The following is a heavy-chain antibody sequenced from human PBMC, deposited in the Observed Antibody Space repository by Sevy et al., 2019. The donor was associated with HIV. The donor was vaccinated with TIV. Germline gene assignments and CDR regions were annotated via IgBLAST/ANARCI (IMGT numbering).Heavy chain of an antibody. J-gene: IGHJ4*02. CDR2: IGYSAEYI. D-gene: IGHD3-16*01. V-gene: IGHV3-21*01. Sequence: GGSLRLSCATSGFTFTSYTMNWVRQAPGKGLEWVSSIGYSAEYIYYADSVKGRFTISRENAKNSLFLQMNSLRVEDTAVYYCARDEGGYDPLDYWGQGTLVTVSS. CDR1: GFTFTSYT. CDR3: ARDEGGYDPLDY.